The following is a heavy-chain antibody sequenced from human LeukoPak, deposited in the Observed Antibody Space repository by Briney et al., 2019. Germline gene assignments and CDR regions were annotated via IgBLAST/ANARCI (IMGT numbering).Heavy chain of an antibody. D-gene: IGHD5-12*01. CDR2: ISGSGGST. J-gene: IGHJ4*02. Sequence: GGSLRLSCAASGFTFSSYAMSWVRQAPGKGLEWVSAISGSGGSTYYADSVKGRFTISRDNAKNSLYLQMNSLRAEDTAVYYCVRWLRQYYFDYWGQGTLVTVSS. V-gene: IGHV3-23*01. CDR1: GFTFSSYA. CDR3: VRWLRQYYFDY.